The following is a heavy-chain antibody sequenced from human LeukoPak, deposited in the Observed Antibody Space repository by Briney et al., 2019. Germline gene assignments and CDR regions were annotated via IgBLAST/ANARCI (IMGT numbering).Heavy chain of an antibody. CDR1: GGTFSSYA. D-gene: IGHD3-10*01. CDR2: IIPIFGTA. J-gene: IGHJ4*02. Sequence: ASVKVPCKASGGTFSSYAISWVRQAPGQGLEWMGGIIPIFGTANYAQKFQGRVTITTDESTSTAYMELSSLRSEDTAVYYCARGGRKRITMVLPHFDYWGQGTLVTVSS. CDR3: ARGGRKRITMVLPHFDY. V-gene: IGHV1-69*05.